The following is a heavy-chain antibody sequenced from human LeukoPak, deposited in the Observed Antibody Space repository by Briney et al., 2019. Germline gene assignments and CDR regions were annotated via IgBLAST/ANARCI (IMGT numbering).Heavy chain of an antibody. CDR3: ARASEYNWNFRPFDY. J-gene: IGHJ4*02. D-gene: IGHD1-7*01. CDR1: AGSFSGYY. V-gene: IGHV4-34*01. Sequence: SETLSLTCAVYAGSFSGYYWSWIRQPPGKGLEWIGEINHSGSTNYNPSLKSRVTISVDTSKNQFSLKLSSVTAADTAVYYCARASEYNWNFRPFDYWGQGTLVTVSS. CDR2: INHSGST.